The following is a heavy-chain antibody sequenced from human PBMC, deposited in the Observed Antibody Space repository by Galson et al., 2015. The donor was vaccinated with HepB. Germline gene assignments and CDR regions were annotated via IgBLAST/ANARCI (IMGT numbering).Heavy chain of an antibody. J-gene: IGHJ4*02. D-gene: IGHD6-19*01. Sequence: SLRLSCAASGFTFDDYAMHWVRQAPGKGLEWVSGISWNSGSIGYADSVKGRFTISRDNAKNSLYLQMNSLRAEDTALYYCAKDSRSGYSSGWYYFDYWGQGTLVTVSS. CDR2: ISWNSGSI. CDR1: GFTFDDYA. CDR3: AKDSRSGYSSGWYYFDY. V-gene: IGHV3-9*01.